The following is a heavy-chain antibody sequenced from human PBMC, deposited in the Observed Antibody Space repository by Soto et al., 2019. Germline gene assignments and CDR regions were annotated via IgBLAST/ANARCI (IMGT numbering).Heavy chain of an antibody. J-gene: IGHJ5*02. V-gene: IGHV4-34*01. CDR2: INHSGST. CDR3: ARGHENCSGGSCYSIWFDP. CDR1: GGSFSGYY. Sequence: QVQLQQWGAGLLKPSETLSLTCAVYGGSFSGYYWSWIRQPPGKGLEWIGEINHSGSTNYNPSLKTRVTISVDTSKNQFSLKLSSVTAADTAVYYCARGHENCSGGSCYSIWFDPWGQGTLVTVSS. D-gene: IGHD2-15*01.